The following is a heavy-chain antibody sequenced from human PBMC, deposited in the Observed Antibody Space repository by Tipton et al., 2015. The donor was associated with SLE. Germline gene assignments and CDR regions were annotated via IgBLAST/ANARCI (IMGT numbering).Heavy chain of an antibody. D-gene: IGHD3-10*01. CDR3: ARQRLRLLSPLDA. CDR1: GGSFNTYY. CDR2: INDSGSS. Sequence: LRLSCVVDGGSFNTYYWSWIRQPPGKGLEWIGEINDSGSSHYDSSLKGRVTISVDMAKNQFSLELTSVTAADTAVYFCARQRLRLLSPLDAWGQGTTVIVSS. J-gene: IGHJ6*02. V-gene: IGHV4-34*01.